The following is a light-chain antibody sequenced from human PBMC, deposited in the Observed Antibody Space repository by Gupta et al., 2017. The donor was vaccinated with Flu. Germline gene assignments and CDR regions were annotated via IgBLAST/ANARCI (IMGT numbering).Light chain of an antibody. V-gene: IGKV3-15*01. CDR1: QSVSSN. Sequence: EIVMTQSPATLSVSPGERATLYCRASQSVSSNLAWYQQKPGQAPRLLIYDASTRATGIPARFSGSGSGTEFTLTISSLQSEDFAVYYCQQYNNWPRTFGQGTKVEIK. CDR2: DAS. CDR3: QQYNNWPRT. J-gene: IGKJ1*01.